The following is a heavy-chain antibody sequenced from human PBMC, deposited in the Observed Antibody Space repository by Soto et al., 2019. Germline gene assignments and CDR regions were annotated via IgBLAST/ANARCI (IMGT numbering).Heavy chain of an antibody. CDR1: GDSVSSNTAS. V-gene: IGHV6-1*01. D-gene: IGHD5-12*01. Sequence: LSLTCAISGDSVSSNTASWNWIRQSPSRGLEWLGRTYFRSKWYNDYAVSVKSRIIINPDTSDNHFSLQLNSVTPEDTAVYFCAKGDNLGPKTGYAFDPWGQGIMVTVSS. J-gene: IGHJ5*02. CDR2: TYFRSKWYN. CDR3: AKGDNLGPKTGYAFDP.